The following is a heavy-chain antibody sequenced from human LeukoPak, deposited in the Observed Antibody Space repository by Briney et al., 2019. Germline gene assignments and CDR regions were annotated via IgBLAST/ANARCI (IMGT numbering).Heavy chain of an antibody. Sequence: PGGSLRLSCAASGFTFSSNWMHWVRHAPGKGLVWVSRINEDGSTTSYADSVKGRSTIFRDNAKNTLYLQMNSLRAEDTAVYYCVRDLGGRSGHWGQGTLVTVSS. CDR2: INEDGSTT. CDR1: GFTFSSNW. D-gene: IGHD1-26*01. V-gene: IGHV3-74*01. J-gene: IGHJ4*02. CDR3: VRDLGGRSGH.